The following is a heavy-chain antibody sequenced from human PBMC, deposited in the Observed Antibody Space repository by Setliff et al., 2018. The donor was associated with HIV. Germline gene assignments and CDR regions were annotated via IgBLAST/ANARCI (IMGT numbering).Heavy chain of an antibody. D-gene: IGHD2-21*02. CDR2: IFYSETVYYGGRT. CDR1: GGSISSNNYY. J-gene: IGHJ4*02. Sequence: SETLSLTCTVSGGSISSNNYYWGWIRQPPGKGLEWIGSIFYSETVYYGGRTYYSTSLKSRVTISVDTSKSQFSLKLSSVTAADTAVYYCARGVPLLPPHYWGQGTLVTVSS. V-gene: IGHV4-39*07. CDR3: ARGVPLLPPHY.